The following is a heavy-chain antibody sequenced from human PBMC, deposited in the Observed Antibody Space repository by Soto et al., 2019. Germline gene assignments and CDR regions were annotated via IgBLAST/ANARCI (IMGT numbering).Heavy chain of an antibody. CDR2: ISYDGSNK. J-gene: IGHJ3*02. V-gene: IGHV3-30-3*01. Sequence: PGGSLRLSCAASGFTFSSYAMHLVRQAPGKGLEWVAVISYDGSNKYYTDSVKGRFTISRDNSKNTLYLQMNSLRAEDTAVYYFVRSTLRLWLDPLDICGQVKIVTV. CDR3: VRSTLRLWLDPLDI. D-gene: IGHD6-19*01. CDR1: GFTFSSYA.